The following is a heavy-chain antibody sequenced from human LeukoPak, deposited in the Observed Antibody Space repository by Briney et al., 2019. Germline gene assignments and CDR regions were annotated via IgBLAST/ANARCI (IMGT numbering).Heavy chain of an antibody. J-gene: IGHJ4*02. V-gene: IGHV3-30-3*01. D-gene: IGHD3-10*01. CDR2: ISYDGSNK. Sequence: GGSLRLSCAASGFTFSSYAMHWVRQAPGKGLEWVAVISYDGSNKYYADSVKGRFTISRDNSKNTLYLQMNSLRAEDTAVYYCARDRLWFGELFTQYYFDYWGQGTLVTASS. CDR3: ARDRLWFGELFTQYYFDY. CDR1: GFTFSSYA.